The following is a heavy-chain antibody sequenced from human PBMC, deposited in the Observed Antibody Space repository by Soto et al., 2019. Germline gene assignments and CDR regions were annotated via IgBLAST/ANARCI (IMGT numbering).Heavy chain of an antibody. CDR3: ASLEGLATISYYFDF. V-gene: IGHV4-39*01. D-gene: IGHD3-9*01. CDR2: IYYRGNA. J-gene: IGHJ4*02. Sequence: QLQLQESGPGLVKPSETLSLTCSVSDDSINSDKYYWGWIRQPPGKGLEWIGSIYYRGNAYYNPSLQSRVTIPLDKSKRQFSLKLNSVTGADSAVYFCASLEGLATISYYFDFWGPGALVTVSS. CDR1: DDSINSDKYY.